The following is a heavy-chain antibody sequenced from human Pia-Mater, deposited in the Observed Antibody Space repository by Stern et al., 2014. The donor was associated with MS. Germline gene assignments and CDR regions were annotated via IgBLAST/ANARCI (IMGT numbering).Heavy chain of an antibody. V-gene: IGHV1-18*01. J-gene: IGHJ6*02. Sequence: VQLVQSGAEVKKPGASVKVSCKASGYTFTSYGISWVRQAPGQGLEWMGWISAYNGNTTYAQKLQGRVTMTTDTSTSTAYMELRSLRSDDTAVYYCARVVLEWSTPWVGYYYYGMDVWGQGTTVTVSS. CDR2: ISAYNGNT. D-gene: IGHD3-3*01. CDR1: GYTFTSYG. CDR3: ARVVLEWSTPWVGYYYYGMDV.